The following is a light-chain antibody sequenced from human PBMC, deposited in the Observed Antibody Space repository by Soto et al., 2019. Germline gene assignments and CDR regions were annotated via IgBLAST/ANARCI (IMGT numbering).Light chain of an antibody. V-gene: IGKV1-8*01. CDR3: QRYYSYPYT. CDR2: AAS. J-gene: IGKJ2*01. CDR1: QGINSY. Sequence: AIRMTQSPSSLSASTGDRVTITCRASQGINSYLAWYQQKPGKAPKLLIYAASTLQSGVPSRFGGSGSGRDFSLTITSLQSEDFATYYCQRYYSYPYTFGQGTKLEIK.